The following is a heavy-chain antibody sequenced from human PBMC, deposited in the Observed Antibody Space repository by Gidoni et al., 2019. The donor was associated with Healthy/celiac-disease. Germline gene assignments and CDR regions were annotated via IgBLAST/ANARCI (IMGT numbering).Heavy chain of an antibody. CDR2: ISYDGSNK. CDR3: ASPPTYYYSLTWPDAFDI. Sequence: QVQLVESGGGVVQPGRSLRLPCAASGFTFSNYDIHWVRQAPGKGLEWVAVISYDGSNKYYADSVKGRFTISRDNSKNTLYLQMDSLRAEDTAVYYCASPPTYYYSLTWPDAFDIWGQGTMVTVSS. D-gene: IGHD3-10*01. J-gene: IGHJ3*02. V-gene: IGHV3-30-3*01. CDR1: GFTFSNYD.